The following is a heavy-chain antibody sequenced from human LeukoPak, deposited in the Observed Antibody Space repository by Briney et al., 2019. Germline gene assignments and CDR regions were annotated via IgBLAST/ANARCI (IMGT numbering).Heavy chain of an antibody. Sequence: GGSLRLSCAVSGLTFSNAWMNWVRQAPGKGLEWVGRVLSRAGGGTIDYAAPVKGRFTISRDDSKNALFLQMNSLRTEDTAVYYCARDSAAHGGYWGQGTPVIVSS. CDR2: VLSRAGGGTI. CDR3: ARDSAAHGGY. J-gene: IGHJ4*02. CDR1: GLTFSNAW. D-gene: IGHD6-25*01. V-gene: IGHV3-15*07.